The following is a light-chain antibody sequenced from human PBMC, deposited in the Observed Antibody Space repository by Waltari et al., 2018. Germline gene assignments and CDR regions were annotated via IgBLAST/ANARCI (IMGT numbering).Light chain of an antibody. CDR2: DAF. CDR1: QIVTHY. V-gene: IGKV3-11*01. J-gene: IGKJ5*01. CDR3: QQRSSWPLT. Sequence: EIVLTQSPATLSLSPGESATLSCRASQIVTHYLAWYQQKPGRAPRLLISDAFNRTTGVPARFSGSEAGPDFTLIIRSLEPEDFAVYYCQQRSSWPLTFGQGTRLDIK.